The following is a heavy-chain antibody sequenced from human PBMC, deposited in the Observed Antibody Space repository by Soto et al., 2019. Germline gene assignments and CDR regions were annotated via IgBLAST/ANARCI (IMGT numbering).Heavy chain of an antibody. CDR2: IYYSGST. CDR3: ARMPSRNGYDSEAFDI. Sequence: QVKLQESGPGLVKPSQTLSLTCPVSGGSISSGGYSWSWIRQHPGKGLEWIGYIYYSGSTYYNPSLKSRVTISVDTSKNQFSLKLSSVTAADTAVYYCARMPSRNGYDSEAFDIWGQRTMVTVSS. J-gene: IGHJ3*02. CDR1: GGSISSGGYS. D-gene: IGHD5-12*01. V-gene: IGHV4-31*03.